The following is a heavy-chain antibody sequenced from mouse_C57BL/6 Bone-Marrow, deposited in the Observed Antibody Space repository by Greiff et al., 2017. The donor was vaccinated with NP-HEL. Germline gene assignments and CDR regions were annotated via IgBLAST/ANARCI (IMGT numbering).Heavy chain of an antibody. J-gene: IGHJ1*03. CDR3: ARKGTVVATDWYCDV. CDR1: GYTFTSYW. CDR2: IYPGSGST. D-gene: IGHD1-1*01. V-gene: IGHV1-55*01. Sequence: QVQLQQPGAELVKPGASVKMSCKASGYTFTSYWITWVKQRPGQGLEWIGDIYPGSGSTNYNEKFKSKATLTVDTSSSTAYMQLSSLTSEDSAVYYCARKGTVVATDWYCDVWGTGTTVTVSS.